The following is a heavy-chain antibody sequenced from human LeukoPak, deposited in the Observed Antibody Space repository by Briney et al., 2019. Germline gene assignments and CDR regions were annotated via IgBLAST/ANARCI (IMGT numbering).Heavy chain of an antibody. D-gene: IGHD6-19*01. CDR2: ISYDGSNK. CDR1: GFTFSSYG. J-gene: IGHJ4*02. V-gene: IGHV3-30*18. Sequence: GGSLRLSCAASGFTFSSYGMHWVRQAPGKGLEWMAVISYDGSNKGYADSVKGRFTISRDNAKNTLYLQMNSLRAEDTAVYYCAKTVAVAAYLDYWGQGALVTVSS. CDR3: AKTVAVAAYLDY.